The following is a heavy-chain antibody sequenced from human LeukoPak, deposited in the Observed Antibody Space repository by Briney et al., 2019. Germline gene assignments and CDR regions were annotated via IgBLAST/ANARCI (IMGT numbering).Heavy chain of an antibody. D-gene: IGHD4-23*01. CDR1: GFTFSTYG. CDR3: ARARGGGNDLLDAFDI. J-gene: IGHJ3*02. Sequence: GGSLRLSCVASGFTFSTYGTHWVRQAPGKGLEWVAVLGSDGRTTYYADSVKGRFTISRADAKNSLYLQMDGLRAEDTALYYCARARGGGNDLLDAFDIWGQGTMVTVSS. CDR2: LGSDGRTT. V-gene: IGHV3-33*08.